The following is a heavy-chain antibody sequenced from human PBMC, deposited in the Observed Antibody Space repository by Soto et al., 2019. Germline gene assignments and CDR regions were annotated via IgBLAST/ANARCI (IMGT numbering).Heavy chain of an antibody. V-gene: IGHV4-59*01. Sequence: SETLSLTCTVSGGSISSYYWSWIRQPPGKGLEWIGYIYYSGSTNYNPSLKSRVTVSVDTSKNQFSLKLSSVTAADTAVYYCARNNDYGDYLFDYWGQGTLVTVSS. CDR2: IYYSGST. J-gene: IGHJ4*02. CDR3: ARNNDYGDYLFDY. CDR1: GGSISSYY. D-gene: IGHD4-17*01.